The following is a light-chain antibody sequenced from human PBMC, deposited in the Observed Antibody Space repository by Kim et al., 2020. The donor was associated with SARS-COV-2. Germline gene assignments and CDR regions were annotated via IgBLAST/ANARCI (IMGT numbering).Light chain of an antibody. V-gene: IGKV1-5*01. J-gene: IGKJ1*01. Sequence: AAVGDRVTITCRASQSVSSCLAWYQQKPGKAPKLLIYDVTSLGSGVPFRFSGSGSGTEFTLIVSSLQPDDFATYYCQQCKTYPWTFGQGTKVDIK. CDR3: QQCKTYPWT. CDR1: QSVSSC. CDR2: DVT.